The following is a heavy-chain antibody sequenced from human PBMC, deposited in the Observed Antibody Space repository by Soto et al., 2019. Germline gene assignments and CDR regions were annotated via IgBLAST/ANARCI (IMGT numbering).Heavy chain of an antibody. CDR2: ISSSSTYI. V-gene: IGHV3-21*01. J-gene: IGHJ4*02. Sequence: GGSLRLSCAASGFTFSSYSMNWVRQAPGKGLEWVSSISSSSTYIYYADSVKGRFTISRDNAKNSLYLQMNSLRVEDTAVYYCARDPLSGGWSRYYFDYWGLGSLVTVSS. CDR3: ARDPLSGGWSRYYFDY. CDR1: GFTFSSYS. D-gene: IGHD6-19*01.